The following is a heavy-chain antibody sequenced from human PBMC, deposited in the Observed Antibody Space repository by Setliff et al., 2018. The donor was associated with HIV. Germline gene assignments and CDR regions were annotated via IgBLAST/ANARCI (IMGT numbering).Heavy chain of an antibody. Sequence: GGSLRLSCAASGFAFDDYCMTWVRQAPGKGLEWVSAIGGSTGSTYYADSVKGRFTISTDNSKNTLYLQMNSLRAEDTAVYYCAREATPRHSSGWVYFDYWGQGMMVTVSS. CDR2: IGGSTGST. CDR3: AREATPRHSSGWVYFDY. J-gene: IGHJ4*02. V-gene: IGHV3-23*01. D-gene: IGHD6-19*01. CDR1: GFAFDDYC.